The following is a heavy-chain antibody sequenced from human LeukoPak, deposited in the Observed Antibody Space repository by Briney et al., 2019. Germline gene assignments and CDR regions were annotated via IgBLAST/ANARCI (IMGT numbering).Heavy chain of an antibody. D-gene: IGHD3-22*01. CDR2: INRDGSST. J-gene: IGHJ4*02. Sequence: GGSLRLSCAASGIIFSNYWMHWVRHAPGKGLVWVSRINRDGSSTSYADSVKGRFTISRDNAKNSLYLQMNSLRAEDTAVYYCARDYYYDSSGYYYASPMDYWGQGTLVTVSS. V-gene: IGHV3-74*01. CDR3: ARDYYYDSSGYYYASPMDY. CDR1: GIIFSNYW.